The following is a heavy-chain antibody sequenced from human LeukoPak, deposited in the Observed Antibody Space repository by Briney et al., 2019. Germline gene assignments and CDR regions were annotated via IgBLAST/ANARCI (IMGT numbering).Heavy chain of an antibody. Sequence: GGSLRLSCVASGFTFSSYWMSWVRQAPGKGLEWVANIKQDGSEKYYVDSVKGRFTISRDNAKNSLYLQMNSLRAEDTAVYYCARGKAYDFWSGYANYYYYYGMDVWGQGTTVTVSS. V-gene: IGHV3-7*01. CDR1: GFTFSSYW. CDR2: IKQDGSEK. CDR3: ARGKAYDFWSGYANYYYYYGMDV. J-gene: IGHJ6*02. D-gene: IGHD3-3*01.